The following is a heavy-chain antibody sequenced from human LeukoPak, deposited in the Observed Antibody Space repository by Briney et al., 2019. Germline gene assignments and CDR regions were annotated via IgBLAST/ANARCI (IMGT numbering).Heavy chain of an antibody. V-gene: IGHV1-69*06. CDR1: GGTFSSYA. J-gene: IGHJ6*03. CDR3: ARGRRGYSGYDPYYYYYMDV. Sequence: SVKVSCKASGGTFSSYAISWVRQAPGQGLEWMGGIIPIFGTANYAQKFQGRVTITADKSTSTAYMELSSLRSEDTAVYYCARGRRGYSGYDPYYYYYMDVWGKGTTVTVSS. CDR2: IIPIFGTA. D-gene: IGHD5-12*01.